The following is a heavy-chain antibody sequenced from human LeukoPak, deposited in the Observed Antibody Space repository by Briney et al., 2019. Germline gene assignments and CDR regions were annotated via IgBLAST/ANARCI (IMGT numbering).Heavy chain of an antibody. J-gene: IGHJ5*02. V-gene: IGHV4-39*07. CDR3: ARGLDTAMVNWFDP. CDR2: IYYSGST. CDR1: GGSISSSSYY. Sequence: SETLSLTCTVSGGSISSSSYYWGWIRQPPGKGLEWIGSIYYSGSTYYNPSLKSRVTISVDTSKNQFSLKLSSVTAADTAVYYCARGLDTAMVNWFDPWGQGTLVTVSS. D-gene: IGHD5-18*01.